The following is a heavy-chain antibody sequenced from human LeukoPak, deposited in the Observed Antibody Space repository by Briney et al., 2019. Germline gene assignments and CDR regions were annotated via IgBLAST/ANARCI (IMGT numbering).Heavy chain of an antibody. V-gene: IGHV4-39*07. Sequence: SETLSLTCTVSGGYISTSGHYWGWIRQPPGKELEWVGSVYYTGVTSTNPFFRSRTSISVDTSKNQFSLNLTSVTAADAAVYYSARERSSSGGHNWFDPWGQGTLVTVSS. D-gene: IGHD4-23*01. CDR2: VYYTGVT. J-gene: IGHJ5*02. CDR1: GGYISTSGHY. CDR3: ARERSSSGGHNWFDP.